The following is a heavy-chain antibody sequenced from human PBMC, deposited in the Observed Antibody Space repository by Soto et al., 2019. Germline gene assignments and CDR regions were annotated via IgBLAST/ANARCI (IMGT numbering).Heavy chain of an antibody. J-gene: IGHJ4*02. CDR3: ARGVTEGVDY. CDR1: GYSFTGLD. CDR2: MEPSSGRT. Sequence: QVQLVQSGAEARVPGASVKVSCKASGYSFTGLDINWVRQATGQGLEWMGWMEPSSGRTGYAQKFQGRVTMTRDTSINTAYMELSSRTPDDTAFHYDARGVTEGVDYWGQRTLVTVSS. V-gene: IGHV1-8*01. D-gene: IGHD1-26*01.